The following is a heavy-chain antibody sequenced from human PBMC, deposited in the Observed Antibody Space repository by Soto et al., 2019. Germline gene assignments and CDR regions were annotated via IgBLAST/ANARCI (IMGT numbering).Heavy chain of an antibody. CDR2: IWYDGSNQ. J-gene: IGHJ4*01. V-gene: IGHV3-33*01. D-gene: IGHD2-21*01. CDR3: ARAGALFTYCSAYFDY. Sequence: PVGSLRLSCAPSGFTFSTYGMHWVRQAPGKGLEWVAVIWYDGSNQYYADFVKGRFTISRDNSKNMLYLQMNSLRAEDTAVYYCARAGALFTYCSAYFDYWGQGTPLTVSS. CDR1: GFTFSTYG.